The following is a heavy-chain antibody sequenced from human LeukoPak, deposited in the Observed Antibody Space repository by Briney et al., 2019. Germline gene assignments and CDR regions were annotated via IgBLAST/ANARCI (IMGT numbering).Heavy chain of an antibody. CDR1: GASISSFY. V-gene: IGHV4-4*09. CDR3: ATHFTAAANHRAFDY. J-gene: IGHJ4*02. Sequence: SETLSLTCTVSGASISSFYWSWVRQPPGKALEWIAYVSTSGGTDYHPSLKSRVSVSMGPSNNQFSLILSSVTATDTAVYYCATHFTAAANHRAFDYWGQGALVSVSS. CDR2: VSTSGGT. D-gene: IGHD6-13*01.